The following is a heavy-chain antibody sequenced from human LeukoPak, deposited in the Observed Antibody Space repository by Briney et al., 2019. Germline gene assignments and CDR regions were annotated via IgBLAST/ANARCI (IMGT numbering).Heavy chain of an antibody. J-gene: IGHJ4*02. Sequence: ASVKVSCKASGYTFTGYYMHWVRQAPGQGLEWMGWINPNSGGTNYAQKFQGRVTMTRDTSISTAYMELSRLRSDDTAVHYCARKAYCGGDCYEYYFDYWGQGTLVTVSS. CDR3: ARKAYCGGDCYEYYFDY. CDR1: GYTFTGYY. CDR2: INPNSGGT. D-gene: IGHD2-21*02. V-gene: IGHV1-2*02.